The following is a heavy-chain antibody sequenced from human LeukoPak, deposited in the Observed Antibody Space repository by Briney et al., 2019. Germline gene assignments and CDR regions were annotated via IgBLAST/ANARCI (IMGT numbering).Heavy chain of an antibody. D-gene: IGHD3-10*01. J-gene: IGHJ4*02. CDR1: GGSFRAYF. CDR2: VNHSGDT. CDR3: ARESNSYDSGTYAWFDF. Sequence: SETLSLTCTVHGGSFRAYFWSWIRQAPGKGLEWIGEVNHSGDTNYNPSLKNRVTISSDTSKDQFSLRLSSVTAADTAIYYCARESNSYDSGTYAWFDFWGQGTLVTVSS. V-gene: IGHV4-34*01.